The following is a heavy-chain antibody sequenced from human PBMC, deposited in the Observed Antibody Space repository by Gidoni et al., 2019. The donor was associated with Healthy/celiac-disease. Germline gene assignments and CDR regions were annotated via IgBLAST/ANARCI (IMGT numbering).Heavy chain of an antibody. Sequence: EVQLVESGGGLVQPGGSLRLSCAASGFTFRSYSVNWVRQAPGKGVEWVSYISFSSFSGITIYYADSVKGRFTISRDDAKNSLYLQMNSLRDGDTAVYYCARALSGQSLPYWVQGTLVTVSS. CDR1: GFTFRSYS. CDR3: ARALSGQSLPY. D-gene: IGHD6-25*01. V-gene: IGHV3-48*02. J-gene: IGHJ4*02. CDR2: ISFSSFSGITI.